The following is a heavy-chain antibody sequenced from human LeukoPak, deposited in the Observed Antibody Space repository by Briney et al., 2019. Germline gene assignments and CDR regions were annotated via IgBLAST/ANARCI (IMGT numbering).Heavy chain of an antibody. Sequence: PSETLSLTCTVSGGSISSYYWSWIRQPPGKGLEWIGYIYYSGSTNYNPSLKSRVTISVDTSKNQFSLKLSSVTAADTAVYYCARASGSDNSSYYYYGMDVWGQGTMVTVSS. CDR1: GGSISSYY. D-gene: IGHD1-26*01. V-gene: IGHV4-59*01. CDR2: IYYSGST. J-gene: IGHJ6*02. CDR3: ARASGSDNSSYYYYGMDV.